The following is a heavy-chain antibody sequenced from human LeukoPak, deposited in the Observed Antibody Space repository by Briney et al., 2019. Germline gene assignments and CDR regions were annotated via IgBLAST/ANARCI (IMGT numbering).Heavy chain of an antibody. Sequence: GGSLRLSCAASGVTFSSYWMSWVRQAPGKGLEWVANIKQDGSEKYYVDSVKGRFTISRDNAKNSLYLQMNSLRAEDTAVYYCARDRWDYGMDVWGQGTTVTVSS. J-gene: IGHJ6*02. CDR3: ARDRWDYGMDV. D-gene: IGHD1-26*01. CDR1: GVTFSSYW. V-gene: IGHV3-7*01. CDR2: IKQDGSEK.